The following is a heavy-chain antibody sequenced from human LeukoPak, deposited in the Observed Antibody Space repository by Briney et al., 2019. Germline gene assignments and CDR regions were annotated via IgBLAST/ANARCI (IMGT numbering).Heavy chain of an antibody. CDR1: GYSISSGYY. J-gene: IGHJ4*02. V-gene: IGHV4-38-2*01. CDR3: ARATGYCSSTSCYNYFDY. CDR2: IYHSGST. Sequence: SETLSLTCAVSGYSISSGYYWGWIRQPPGKGLGWIGSIYHSGSTYYNPSLKSRVTISVDTSKNQFSLKLSSVTAADTAVYYCARATGYCSSTSCYNYFDYWGQGTLVTVSS. D-gene: IGHD2-2*02.